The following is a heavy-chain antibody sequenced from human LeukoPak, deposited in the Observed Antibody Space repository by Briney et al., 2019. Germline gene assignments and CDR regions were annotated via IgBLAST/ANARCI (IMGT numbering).Heavy chain of an antibody. D-gene: IGHD5-18*01. Sequence: GGSLRLSCAASGFTFSSYAMSWVRQAPGKGLEWVSAISGSGGSTYYADSVKGRFTISRDNSKNTLYLQMNSLRAEDTAVYYCADIDTAMVHFDYWGQGTLVTVSS. V-gene: IGHV3-23*01. CDR1: GFTFSSYA. J-gene: IGHJ4*02. CDR3: ADIDTAMVHFDY. CDR2: ISGSGGST.